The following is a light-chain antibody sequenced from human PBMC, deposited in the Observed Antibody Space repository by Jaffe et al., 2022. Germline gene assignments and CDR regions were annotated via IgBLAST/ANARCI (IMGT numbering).Light chain of an antibody. J-gene: IGKJ4*01. CDR2: WAS. CDR3: QQYYSSPLT. CDR1: RSVLYSSNNKSY. Sequence: DIVMTQSPDSLAVSLGERATINCKSSRSVLYSSNNKSYLAWYQQKPGQPPKLLIYWASTRELGVPDRFSGSGSGTDFTLTISSLQAEDVAVYYCQQYYSSPLTFGGGTKVEIK. V-gene: IGKV4-1*01.